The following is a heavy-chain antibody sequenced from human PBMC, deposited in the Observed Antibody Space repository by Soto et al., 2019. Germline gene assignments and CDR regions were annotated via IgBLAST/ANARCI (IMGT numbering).Heavy chain of an antibody. CDR3: ASRRDYYDSSGWLDYYYGMDV. D-gene: IGHD3-22*01. J-gene: IGHJ6*02. Sequence: SETLSLTCTVSGGSISSYYWSWIRQPPGKGLEWIGYIYYSGSTNYNPSLKSRVTISVDTSKNQFSLKLSSVTAADTAVYYCASRRDYYDSSGWLDYYYGMDVWGQGTTVTVSS. V-gene: IGHV4-59*08. CDR1: GGSISSYY. CDR2: IYYSGST.